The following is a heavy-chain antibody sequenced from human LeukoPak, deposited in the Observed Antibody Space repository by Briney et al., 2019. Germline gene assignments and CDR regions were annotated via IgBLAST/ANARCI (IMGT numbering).Heavy chain of an antibody. CDR3: ARSRWSYPLFDY. D-gene: IGHD4-23*01. Sequence: SETLSLTCTVSGGSISSSSYYWGWIRQPPGKGLEWIGSIYYSGSTNYNPSLKSRVTISVDTSKNQFSLKLSSVTAADTAVYYCARSRWSYPLFDYWGQGTLVTVSS. CDR2: IYYSGST. J-gene: IGHJ4*02. CDR1: GGSISSSSYY. V-gene: IGHV4-39*07.